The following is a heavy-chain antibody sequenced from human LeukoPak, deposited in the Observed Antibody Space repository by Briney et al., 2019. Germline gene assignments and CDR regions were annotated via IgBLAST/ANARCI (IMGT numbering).Heavy chain of an antibody. CDR1: GASISPYY. CDR3: ARHGRTYYDSSGFYLVEDWFDT. D-gene: IGHD3-22*01. CDR2: IYYSGST. J-gene: IGHJ5*02. V-gene: IGHV4-59*08. Sequence: SETLSLTCTVSGASISPYYWSWIRQPPGEGLEWIGYIYYSGSTNYTPSLKTRVTISVDTSRNQFSLKLNSVTAADTAVYYCARHGRTYYDSSGFYLVEDWFDTWGQGTLVTVSS.